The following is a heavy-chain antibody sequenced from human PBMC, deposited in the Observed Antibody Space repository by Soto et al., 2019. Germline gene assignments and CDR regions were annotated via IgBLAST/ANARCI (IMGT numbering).Heavy chain of an antibody. J-gene: IGHJ4*02. Sequence: QVQLVESGGGLVKPGGSLRLSCVASGFTFNGYYMSWIRQAPGKGPEWVSYISSSSSDINYADSVKGRFTTSRDNAKNSLHLQMNGLRAEDTAVYYCARGDRVADSWGQGTLVTVSS. CDR2: ISSSSSDI. D-gene: IGHD3-3*01. V-gene: IGHV3-11*05. CDR1: GFTFNGYY. CDR3: ARGDRVADS.